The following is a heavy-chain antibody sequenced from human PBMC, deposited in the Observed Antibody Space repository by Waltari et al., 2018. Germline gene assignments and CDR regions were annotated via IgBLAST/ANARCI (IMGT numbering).Heavy chain of an antibody. CDR3: AGYSYGYGSFDY. D-gene: IGHD5-18*01. V-gene: IGHV4-39*01. Sequence: QLQLQESGPGLVKPSETLSLTCTVSGGSISSSSYYWGWIRRPPGKGVEWIGCIYYCGGTCYNPALKSRVTISVDAGRNQFSLKLSSVTAADTAVYYCAGYSYGYGSFDYWGQGTLVTVSS. J-gene: IGHJ4*02. CDR2: IYYCGGT. CDR1: GGSISSSSYY.